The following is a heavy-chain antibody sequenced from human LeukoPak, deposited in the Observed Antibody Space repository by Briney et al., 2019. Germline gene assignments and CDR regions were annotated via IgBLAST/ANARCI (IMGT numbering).Heavy chain of an antibody. V-gene: IGHV4-59*01. Sequence: SETLSLTCTVSGGSISSYYWGWIRQPPGKGLEWIGYIYYSGSTNYNPSLKSRVTISVDTSKNQFSLKLSSVTAADTAVYYCARVSSSSSWYRYYYYYGMDVWGQGTTVTVSS. CDR1: GGSISSYY. CDR3: ARVSSSSSWYRYYYYYGMDV. CDR2: IYYSGST. J-gene: IGHJ6*02. D-gene: IGHD6-13*01.